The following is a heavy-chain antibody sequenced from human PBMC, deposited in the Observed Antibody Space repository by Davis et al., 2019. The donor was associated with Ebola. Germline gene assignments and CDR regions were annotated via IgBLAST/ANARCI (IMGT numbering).Heavy chain of an antibody. CDR3: ARVHAPAWFDP. Sequence: GGSLRLSCAASGFAFSSYVMSWVRRAPGKGLEWVSTLGTSADTYYADSVKGRFTISRDNSKNTLYLQMGSLRAEDMAVYYCARVHAPAWFDPWGQGTLVTVSS. J-gene: IGHJ5*02. V-gene: IGHV3-66*03. CDR1: GFAFSSYV. CDR2: LGTSADT. D-gene: IGHD2-2*01.